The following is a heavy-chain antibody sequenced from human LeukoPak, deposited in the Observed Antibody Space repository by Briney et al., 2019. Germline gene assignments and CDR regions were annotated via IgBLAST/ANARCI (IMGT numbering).Heavy chain of an antibody. Sequence: GGYLSLSCAASGFTSSSNSRKWVRQGQGKGLEWILYISGSGSVSDYEDSVRGRFTISRDNAKDSLYLKMNTLRDEDMDLYDSARDGGFGFLAAFDIWGQGTMVTVSS. J-gene: IGHJ3*02. D-gene: IGHD3-10*01. CDR3: ARDGGFGFLAAFDI. CDR1: GFTSSSNS. V-gene: IGHV3-48*02. CDR2: ISGSGSVS.